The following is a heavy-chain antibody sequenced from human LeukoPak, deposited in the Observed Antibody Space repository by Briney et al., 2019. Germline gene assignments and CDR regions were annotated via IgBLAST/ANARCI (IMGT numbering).Heavy chain of an antibody. V-gene: IGHV4-30-2*01. D-gene: IGHD3-10*01. Sequence: SQTLSLTCVVSGGSISSGDYSWNWIRQPPGKGLEWIGYMYHSGSTSYNLSLKSRVTISVERSKNQSSLKLTSVTAADAALYYCARANGYYGSGIPYFDYWGQGTLVTVSS. CDR1: GGSISSGDYS. CDR3: ARANGYYGSGIPYFDY. CDR2: MYHSGST. J-gene: IGHJ4*02.